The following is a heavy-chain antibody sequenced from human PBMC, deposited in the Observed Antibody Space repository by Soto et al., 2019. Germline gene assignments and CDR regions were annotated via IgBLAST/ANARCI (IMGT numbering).Heavy chain of an antibody. D-gene: IGHD1-20*01. V-gene: IGHV4-59*01. Sequence: PSETLSLTCTVSGGSISSYYWSWIRQPPGKGLEWIGYIYYSGITNYNPSLKSRVTISIDTSKNQFSLKLSSVTAADTAVYYCARYKSNYYYAMDVWGQGTTVTVSS. J-gene: IGHJ6*02. CDR1: GGSISSYY. CDR2: IYYSGIT. CDR3: ARYKSNYYYAMDV.